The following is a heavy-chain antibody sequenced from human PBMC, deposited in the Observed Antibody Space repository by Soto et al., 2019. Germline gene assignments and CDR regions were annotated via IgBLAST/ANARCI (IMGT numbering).Heavy chain of an antibody. J-gene: IGHJ4*02. V-gene: IGHV3-11*01. CDR2: ISSGGSVI. D-gene: IGHD4-4*01. CDR1: GFTFSDYY. Sequence: KPGGSLRLSCVASGFTFSDYYMSWFRQAPGKGLEWVSYISSGGSVIYSADSMKGRFTISRDNAKNSLYLQVNSLRAEDTAVYYCAREPRDDYMISGGFDYWGQGTLVTVSS. CDR3: AREPRDDYMISGGFDY.